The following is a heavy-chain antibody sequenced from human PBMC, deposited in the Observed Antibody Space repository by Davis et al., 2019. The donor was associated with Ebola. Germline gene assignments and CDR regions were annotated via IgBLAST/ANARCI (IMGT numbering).Heavy chain of an antibody. J-gene: IGHJ3*02. Sequence: GESLKISCAASGFTFSSYDMHWVRQATGKGLEWVSAIGTAGDPYYPGSVRGRFTISRENAKNSLYLQMNSLRAEDTAVYYCARVIAVAYDAFDIWGQGTMVTVSS. D-gene: IGHD6-19*01. CDR3: ARVIAVAYDAFDI. CDR2: IGTAGDP. CDR1: GFTFSSYD. V-gene: IGHV3-13*05.